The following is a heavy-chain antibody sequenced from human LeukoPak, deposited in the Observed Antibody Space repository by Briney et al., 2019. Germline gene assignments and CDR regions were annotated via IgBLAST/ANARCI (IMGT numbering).Heavy chain of an antibody. J-gene: IGHJ5*01. V-gene: IGHV1-24*01. D-gene: IGHD3-9*01. CDR1: GYTLTELS. CDR3: ATSYDILTGYNWFDS. Sequence: ASVKVSCKVSGYTLTELSMHWVRQAPGKGLEWMGGFDPEDGETIYAQKFQGRVTMTEDTSTDTAYMELSSLRSEDTAVYYCATSYDILTGYNWFDSWGQGTLVTVSS. CDR2: FDPEDGET.